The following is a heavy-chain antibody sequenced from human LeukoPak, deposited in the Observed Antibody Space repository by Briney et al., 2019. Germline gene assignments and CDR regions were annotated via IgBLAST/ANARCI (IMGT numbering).Heavy chain of an antibody. D-gene: IGHD3-22*01. Sequence: PGEPLKISGKCPGYQFNAYSIAWARQIPGKDLEWMGIIYPGDSDTRYSPSFQGQVTISADKSVSIAYLQWSSLKASDTAMYYCARPNITSYYDSRGYDAFDVWGEGTMVIVSS. V-gene: IGHV5-51*01. CDR2: IYPGDSDT. CDR1: GYQFNAYS. CDR3: ARPNITSYYDSRGYDAFDV. J-gene: IGHJ3*01.